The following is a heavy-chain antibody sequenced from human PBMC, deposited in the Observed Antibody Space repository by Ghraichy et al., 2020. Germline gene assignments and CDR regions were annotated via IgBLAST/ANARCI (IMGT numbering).Heavy chain of an antibody. J-gene: IGHJ4*02. V-gene: IGHV3-48*01. CDR1: GFTFSNFG. CDR2: ISSTSNTI. D-gene: IGHD6-13*01. CDR3: ASDTSSWYLDY. Sequence: GGSLRLSCEDSGFTFSNFGMNWVRQAPGKGLEWVSYISSTSNTIYYADSVKGRFTISRDNAKNSLYLQMNSLRAEDTAVYYCASDTSSWYLDYWGQGTLATVSS.